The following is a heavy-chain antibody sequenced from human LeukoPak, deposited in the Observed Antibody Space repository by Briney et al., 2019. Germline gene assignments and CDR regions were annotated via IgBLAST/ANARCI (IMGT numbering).Heavy chain of an antibody. Sequence: SETLSLTCTVSGGSISSSSDYWGWIRQAPGKGLEWIGSIYYHENTYYNSSLKSRVTISVDTSKNQFSLKLNSVTAADTAVYYCARLREIPVFGVVTKSTSYFDYWGQGTLVTVSS. CDR1: GGSISSSSDY. V-gene: IGHV4-39*01. D-gene: IGHD3-3*01. CDR2: IYYHENT. CDR3: ARLREIPVFGVVTKSTSYFDY. J-gene: IGHJ4*02.